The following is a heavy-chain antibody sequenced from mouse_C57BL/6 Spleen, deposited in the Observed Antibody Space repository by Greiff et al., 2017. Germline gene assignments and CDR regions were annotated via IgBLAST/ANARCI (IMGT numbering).Heavy chain of an antibody. CDR1: GFTFSSYG. CDR3: ARHRDYSKWYFDV. D-gene: IGHD2-5*01. CDR2: ISSGGSYT. Sequence: EVKLMESGGDLVKPGGSLKLSCAASGFTFSSYGMSWVRQTPDKRLEWVATISSGGSYTYYPDSVKGRFTISRDNAKNTLYLQMSSLKSEDTAMYYCARHRDYSKWYFDVWGTGTTVTVSS. J-gene: IGHJ1*03. V-gene: IGHV5-6*01.